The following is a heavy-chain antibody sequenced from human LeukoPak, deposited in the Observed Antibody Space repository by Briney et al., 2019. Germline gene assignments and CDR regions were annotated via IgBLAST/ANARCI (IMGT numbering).Heavy chain of an antibody. Sequence: ASVKVSCKASDYNFIFYYLALVRQAPGQGLEWMGWINPNSGATDYAQNFQGRVTLTRDTSISTAYMELSRLRSDDTAVYYCASGYRFGNWGQGTLVTVSS. D-gene: IGHD5-18*01. J-gene: IGHJ4*02. CDR1: DYNFIFYY. V-gene: IGHV1-2*02. CDR2: INPNSGAT. CDR3: ASGYRFGN.